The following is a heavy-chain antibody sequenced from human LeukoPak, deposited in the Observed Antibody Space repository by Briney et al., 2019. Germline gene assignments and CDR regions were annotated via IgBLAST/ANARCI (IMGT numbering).Heavy chain of an antibody. CDR3: AKDYKVRSGEPPIDY. CDR1: GFTFSNYA. Sequence: GGSLRLSCAAPGFTFSNYAMRWIRQAPGKGLEWVSGIIENGGGTHYADSVKGRFTISRDNAKNTLYLQMISLRAEDTAVYYCAKDYKVRSGEPPIDYWGQGTLVTVSS. CDR2: IIENGGGT. V-gene: IGHV3-23*01. J-gene: IGHJ4*02. D-gene: IGHD7-27*01.